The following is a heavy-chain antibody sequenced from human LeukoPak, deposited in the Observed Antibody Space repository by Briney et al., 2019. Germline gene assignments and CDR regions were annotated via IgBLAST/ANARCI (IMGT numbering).Heavy chain of an antibody. CDR2: INHSGST. D-gene: IGHD3-10*01. J-gene: IGHJ4*02. CDR3: ASGYGSGSWVLEN. Sequence: PSETLSLTCAVSDYSISSGYYWGWIRQPPGKGLEWIGEINHSGSTNYNPSLKSRVTISVDTSKNQFSLKLSSVTAADTAVYYCASGYGSGSWVLENWGQGTLVTVSS. CDR1: DYSISSGYY. V-gene: IGHV4-38-2*01.